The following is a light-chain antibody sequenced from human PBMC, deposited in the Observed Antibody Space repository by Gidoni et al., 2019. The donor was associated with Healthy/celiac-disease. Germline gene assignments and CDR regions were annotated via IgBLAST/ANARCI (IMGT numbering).Light chain of an antibody. Sequence: ILPCQASQDISNYLNWYQQKPGKAPKLLIYDASNLETGVPSRFSGSGSGTDFTCTISSLQPEDISTYYCQQYDNLLTFGGGTKVEIK. CDR1: QDISNY. J-gene: IGKJ4*01. CDR2: DAS. CDR3: QQYDNLLT. V-gene: IGKV1-33*01.